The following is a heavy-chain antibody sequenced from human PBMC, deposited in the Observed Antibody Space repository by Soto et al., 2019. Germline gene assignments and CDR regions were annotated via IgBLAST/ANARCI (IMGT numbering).Heavy chain of an antibody. CDR1: GFTFSSYG. D-gene: IGHD3-10*01. J-gene: IGHJ6*02. CDR3: AKDYGSGSFYGMDV. CDR2: ISYDGSNK. Sequence: GGSLRLSCAASGFTFSSYGMHWVRQAPGKGLEWVAVISYDGSNKYYADSVKGRFTISRDNSKNTLYLQMNSLRAEDTAVYYCAKDYGSGSFYGMDVWGQGTTVTVSS. V-gene: IGHV3-30*18.